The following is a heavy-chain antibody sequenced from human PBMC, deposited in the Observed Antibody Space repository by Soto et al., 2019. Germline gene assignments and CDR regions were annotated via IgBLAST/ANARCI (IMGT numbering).Heavy chain of an antibody. CDR2: ISHHGIRA. V-gene: IGHV3-30*18. CDR1: RFSFSYYG. D-gene: IGHD1-26*01. CDR3: AKDWVGGSNNYQLDY. Sequence: PXVCRRLSRAAARFSFSYYGKHLVRLAQSKGLQWLATISHHGIRAHYADSVMGRFTISRDNYKKVVYLHLSGLRVEDTAIYYCAKDWVGGSNNYQLDYWGQGTAVIVPS. J-gene: IGHJ4*02.